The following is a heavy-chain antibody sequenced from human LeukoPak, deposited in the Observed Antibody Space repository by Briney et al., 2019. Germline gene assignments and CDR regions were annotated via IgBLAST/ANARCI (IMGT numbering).Heavy chain of an antibody. CDR2: IKQDGSEK. D-gene: IGHD3-3*01. CDR3: AREIHNNFWSGPGFDY. Sequence: GGSLRLSCAASGFTFSNCWMSWVRQAPGKGLEWVANIKQDGSEKYYVDSVKGRFTISRDNAKNSLYLQVNSLRAEDTAVYYCAREIHNNFWSGPGFDYWGQGTLVTVSS. V-gene: IGHV3-7*01. J-gene: IGHJ4*02. CDR1: GFTFSNCW.